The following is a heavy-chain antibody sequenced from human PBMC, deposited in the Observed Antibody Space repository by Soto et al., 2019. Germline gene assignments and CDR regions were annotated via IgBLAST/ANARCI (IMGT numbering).Heavy chain of an antibody. J-gene: IGHJ6*02. Sequence: GGSLRLSCAASGFTFSSYGMHWVRQAPGKGLEWVAVIWYDGSNKYYADSVKGRFTISRDNSKNTLYLQMNSLRAEDTAVYYCARVRAAIGATYYYGMDVWGQGTTVTVSS. CDR1: GFTFSSYG. CDR2: IWYDGSNK. CDR3: ARVRAAIGATYYYGMDV. V-gene: IGHV3-33*01. D-gene: IGHD1-26*01.